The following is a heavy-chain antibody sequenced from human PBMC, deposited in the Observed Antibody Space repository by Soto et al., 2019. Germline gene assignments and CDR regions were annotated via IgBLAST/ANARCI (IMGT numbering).Heavy chain of an antibody. D-gene: IGHD3-3*01. Sequence: SETLSLTCTVSGGSISSYYWSWIRQPPGKGLEWIGYIYYSGSTNYNPSLKSRDTISVDTSKNQFSLKLSSVTAADTAVYYCARMYYDSWSGYYNQNWFDPGGQETLVTVYS. CDR2: IYYSGST. CDR1: GGSISSYY. V-gene: IGHV4-59*08. CDR3: ARMYYDSWSGYYNQNWFDP. J-gene: IGHJ5*02.